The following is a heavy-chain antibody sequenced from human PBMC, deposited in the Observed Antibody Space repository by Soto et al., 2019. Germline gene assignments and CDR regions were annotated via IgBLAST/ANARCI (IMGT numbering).Heavy chain of an antibody. V-gene: IGHV3-72*01. J-gene: IGHJ4*02. Sequence: GGSLRLSCAASGFTFSDHYMDWVRQAPGKGLEWVGRIRKKANRYTTEYAASVKGRFTVSRDDSKNSVFLQMNSLNTEDTAVYFCARVSATSYFDFWGQGTLVTVS. CDR2: IRKKANRYTT. D-gene: IGHD6-25*01. CDR3: ARVSATSYFDF. CDR1: GFTFSDHY.